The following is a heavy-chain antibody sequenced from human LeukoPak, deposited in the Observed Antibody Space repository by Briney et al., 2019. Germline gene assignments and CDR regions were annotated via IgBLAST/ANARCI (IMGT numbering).Heavy chain of an antibody. J-gene: IGHJ6*02. CDR1: GYTFTSYG. CDR2: ISAYNGNT. CDR3: ARDGGSSSLYFYYYGMDV. Sequence: ASVKVSCKASGYTFTSYGISWVRQAPGQGLEWMGWISAYNGNTNYAQKLQGRVTMTTDTSTSTAYMELRSLRSDDTAVYYCARDGGSSSLYFYYYGMDVWGQGTTVTVSS. D-gene: IGHD6-6*01. V-gene: IGHV1-18*01.